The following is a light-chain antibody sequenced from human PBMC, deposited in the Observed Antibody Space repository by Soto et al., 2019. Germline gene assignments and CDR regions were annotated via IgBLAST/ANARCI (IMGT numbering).Light chain of an antibody. CDR1: QGIRNY. CDR2: AAS. CDR3: LQDYNYPRT. Sequence: AIQMTQSPSSLSASVGDRVTITCRASQGIRNYLGWYQQKPGKAPKLLIYAASTLQSGVPSRFSGSGSDTDFTLSINNLQPEDFATYYCLQDYNYPRTFGQGTKVDIQ. V-gene: IGKV1-6*01. J-gene: IGKJ1*01.